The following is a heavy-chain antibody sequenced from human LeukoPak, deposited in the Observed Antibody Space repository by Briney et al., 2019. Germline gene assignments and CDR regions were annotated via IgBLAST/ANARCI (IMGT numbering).Heavy chain of an antibody. Sequence: RSLRLSCAASGFPFSSYGMHWVRQAPGKGLEWVAVLSYDGSNEYYADSVKGRLTISRDNSKNTLYLQMNSLRVEDTAVYYCAGSWFYRDYFEYWGQGTLVTVSS. V-gene: IGHV3-30*03. D-gene: IGHD3-10*01. CDR3: AGSWFYRDYFEY. CDR2: LSYDGSNE. J-gene: IGHJ4*02. CDR1: GFPFSSYG.